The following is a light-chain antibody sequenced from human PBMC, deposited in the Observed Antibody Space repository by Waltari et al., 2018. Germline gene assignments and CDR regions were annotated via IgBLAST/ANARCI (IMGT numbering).Light chain of an antibody. V-gene: IGKV3-11*01. J-gene: IGKJ4*01. Sequence: IVLTQSPATKSLSPGERATPSCRAMHSVSSYLAWYQQKPYQAPRLLIYDASNRATGSPARFSGSGSGTDFTLTISSLEPYDFAVYYCQQRSNLPPLTFGGGTKVEIK. CDR2: DAS. CDR1: HSVSSY. CDR3: QQRSNLPPLT.